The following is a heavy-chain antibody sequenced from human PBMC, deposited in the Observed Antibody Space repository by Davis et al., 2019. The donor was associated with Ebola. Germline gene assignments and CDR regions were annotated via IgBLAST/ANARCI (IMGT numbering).Heavy chain of an antibody. CDR1: GFTFSSYW. D-gene: IGHD6-13*01. CDR2: INSDGSST. V-gene: IGHV3-74*01. J-gene: IGHJ6*02. Sequence: GESLKISCAASGFTFSSYWMHWVRQAPGKGLVWVSRINSDGSSTSYADSVKGRFTISRDNAKNTLYLQMNSLRAEDTAVYYCARGVEYSSSWYRPTYYYYGMDVWGQGTTVTVSS. CDR3: ARGVEYSSSWYRPTYYYYGMDV.